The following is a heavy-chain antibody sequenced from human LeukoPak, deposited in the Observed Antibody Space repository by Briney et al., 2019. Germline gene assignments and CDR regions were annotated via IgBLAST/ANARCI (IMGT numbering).Heavy chain of an antibody. J-gene: IGHJ4*02. Sequence: GGSLRLSCAASGFTFNDYDMHWVRQAPGKGLEWVAFIRYDGSNKYYADSVKGRFTISRDNSKNTLYLQMNSLRAEDTAVYYCAKDYGDYGSGSSFDYWGQGTLVTVSS. CDR2: IRYDGSNK. CDR1: GFTFNDYD. CDR3: AKDYGDYGSGSSFDY. D-gene: IGHD3-10*01. V-gene: IGHV3-30*02.